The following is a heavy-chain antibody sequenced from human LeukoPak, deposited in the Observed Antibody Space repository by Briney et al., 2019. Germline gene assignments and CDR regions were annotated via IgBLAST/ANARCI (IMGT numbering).Heavy chain of an antibody. J-gene: IGHJ4*02. Sequence: GGSLRLSCAASGFTFSSYGMHWVRQAPGKGLEWVAFIRYDGSNKYYADSVKGRFTISRDNSKNTLYLQMNSLRAEDTAVYYCAKSEGRRLLWFGELSDYFDYWGQGTLVTVSS. CDR1: GFTFSSYG. V-gene: IGHV3-30*02. D-gene: IGHD3-10*01. CDR3: AKSEGRRLLWFGELSDYFDY. CDR2: IRYDGSNK.